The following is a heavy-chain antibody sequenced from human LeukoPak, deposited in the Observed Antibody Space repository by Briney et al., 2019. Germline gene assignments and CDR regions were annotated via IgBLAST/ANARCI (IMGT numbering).Heavy chain of an antibody. D-gene: IGHD3-16*02. Sequence: PGGSLRLSCAASPAPGYILSSSWMSWVRQAPGKGLEWVANINQDGSERYYVDSVKGRFTISRDLANNSLYLQMNNLRVDDTAVYYCARDQDDYVWGSYRYTLAFDYWGQGTLVTVSS. CDR2: INQDGSER. CDR1: PAPGYILSSSW. J-gene: IGHJ4*02. V-gene: IGHV3-7*01. CDR3: ARDQDDYVWGSYRYTLAFDY.